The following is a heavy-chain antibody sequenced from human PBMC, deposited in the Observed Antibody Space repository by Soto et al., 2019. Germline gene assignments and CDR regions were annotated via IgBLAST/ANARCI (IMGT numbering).Heavy chain of an antibody. CDR1: WFSLITSGMS. Sequence: GPTLMNPPQTLTLTCVITWFSLITSGMSVSWHRQPPGKALEWLALIDWIDDVYYNTSLKTRLSMSKDTSKILVVLIMTNLDPSDTAAYYCARLSGSYQRGFDSWGRGTLVTVSS. J-gene: IGHJ4*02. V-gene: IGHV2-70*13. CDR2: IDWIDDV. D-gene: IGHD1-26*01. CDR3: ARLSGSYQRGFDS.